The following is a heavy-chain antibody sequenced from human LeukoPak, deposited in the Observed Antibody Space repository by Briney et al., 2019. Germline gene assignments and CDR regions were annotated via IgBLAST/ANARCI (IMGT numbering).Heavy chain of an antibody. V-gene: IGHV3-23*01. CDR1: GFTFSSYA. CDR2: ISGSGGST. J-gene: IGHJ4*02. CDR3: AKSRDTYSSGWYYFDY. Sequence: GGSLRLSCAASGFTFSSYAMSWVRQAPGKGLEWVSAISGSGGSTYYADSVKGRFTISRDNSKNTLYLQMNSLRAEDTAVYYCAKSRDTYSSGWYYFDYWGQGTLVTVSS. D-gene: IGHD6-19*01.